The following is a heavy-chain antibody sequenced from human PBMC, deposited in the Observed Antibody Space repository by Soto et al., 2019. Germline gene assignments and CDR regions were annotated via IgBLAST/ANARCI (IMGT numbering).Heavy chain of an antibody. CDR2: IYYSGST. V-gene: IGHV4-39*01. Sequence: QLQLQESGPGLVKPSETLSLTCTVSGGSISSSSYYWGWIRQPPGKGLEWIGSIYYSGSTYYNPSLKSRVTISVDTSKNQFALKLSSVTAADTAVYYWARHNDFWSGYYADYYYYYGMDVWGQGTTVTVSS. J-gene: IGHJ6*02. D-gene: IGHD3-3*01. CDR3: ARHNDFWSGYYADYYYYYGMDV. CDR1: GGSISSSSYY.